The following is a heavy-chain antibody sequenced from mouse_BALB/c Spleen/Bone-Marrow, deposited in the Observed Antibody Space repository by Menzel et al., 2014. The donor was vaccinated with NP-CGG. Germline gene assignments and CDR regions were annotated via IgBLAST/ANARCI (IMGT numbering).Heavy chain of an antibody. CDR1: GFSLSRYN. CDR2: IWNGGST. J-gene: IGHJ2*01. D-gene: IGHD1-1*01. V-gene: IGHV2-6-4*01. CDR3: ARNYYGIPYYFDY. Sequence: QVHLKDSGPGLVAPSQSLSITCTVSGFSLSRYNVHWVRQPPGKGLEWLGMIWNGGSTDYNSALKSRLSISKDNSKSQVFLKMNSLQTDDTAMYYCARNYYGIPYYFDYWGQGTTLTVSS.